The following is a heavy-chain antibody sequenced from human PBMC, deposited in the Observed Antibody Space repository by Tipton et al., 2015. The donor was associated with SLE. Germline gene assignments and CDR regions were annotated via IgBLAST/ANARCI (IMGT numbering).Heavy chain of an antibody. J-gene: IGHJ1*01. V-gene: IGHV4-31*03. CDR2: IYYSGST. Sequence: TLSLTCTVSGGSISSGGYYWSWIRQHPGKSLEWIGYIYYSGSTYYNPSLKSRVTISVDTSKNQFSLKLSSVTAADTAVYYCATSQVPGGFQHWGQGTLVTVSS. CDR3: ATSQVPGGFQH. CDR1: GGSISSGGYY. D-gene: IGHD3-10*01.